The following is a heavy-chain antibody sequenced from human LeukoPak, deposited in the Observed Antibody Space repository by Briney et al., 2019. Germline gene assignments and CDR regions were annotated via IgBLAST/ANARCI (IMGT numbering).Heavy chain of an antibody. J-gene: IGHJ5*02. CDR3: ARNYYYSSGYYNH. Sequence: SVKVSCKASGDTFSSYDISWVRQAPGQGLEWMGRIIPIFGTANYAQKFQGRVTITTDESTSTAYMELSSLRSEDTAVYYCARNYYYSSGYYNHWGQGTLVSVSS. V-gene: IGHV1-69*05. CDR1: GDTFSSYD. CDR2: IIPIFGTA. D-gene: IGHD3-22*01.